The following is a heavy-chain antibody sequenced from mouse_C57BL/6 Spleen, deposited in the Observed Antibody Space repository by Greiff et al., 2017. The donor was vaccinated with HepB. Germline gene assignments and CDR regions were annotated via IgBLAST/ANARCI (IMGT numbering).Heavy chain of an antibody. CDR1: GFTFSDYG. V-gene: IGHV5-17*01. Sequence: EVLGVESGGGLVKPGGSLKLSCAASGFTFSDYGMHWVRQAPETGLEWVAYISSGSSTIYYADTVKGRFTISRENAKKTLFLQMTSLRSEDTAMYYCARGYYGSSAWFAYWGQGTVVTVSA. CDR2: ISSGSSTI. J-gene: IGHJ3*01. CDR3: ARGYYGSSAWFAY. D-gene: IGHD1-1*01.